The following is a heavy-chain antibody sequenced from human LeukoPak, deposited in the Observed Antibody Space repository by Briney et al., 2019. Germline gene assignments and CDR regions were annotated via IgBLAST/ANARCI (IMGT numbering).Heavy chain of an antibody. Sequence: SETLSLTCTVSGGSISSYYWSWIRQPPGKGLEWIGYVYTSGSTNYNPSLKSRVTISVDTSKNQFSLKLSSVTAADTAVYYCARLVNWFDPWGQGTLVTVSS. J-gene: IGHJ5*02. CDR1: GGSISSYY. CDR2: VYTSGST. V-gene: IGHV4-4*09. CDR3: ARLVNWFDP. D-gene: IGHD2-2*01.